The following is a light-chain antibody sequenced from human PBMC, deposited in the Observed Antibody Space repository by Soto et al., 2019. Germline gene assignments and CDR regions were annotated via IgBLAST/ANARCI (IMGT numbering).Light chain of an antibody. CDR3: QFYDTSLSGYV. CDR1: SSNIGAGYD. V-gene: IGLV1-40*01. Sequence: QSALTQPPSVSGAPGQRVTISCTGSSSNIGAGYDVHWYQQLPGTAPKLLIHGNSNRPSGVPDRFSGSKSGTSASLAITGVQAEDEADYYCQFYDTSLSGYVFGTGTKVTVL. J-gene: IGLJ1*01. CDR2: GNS.